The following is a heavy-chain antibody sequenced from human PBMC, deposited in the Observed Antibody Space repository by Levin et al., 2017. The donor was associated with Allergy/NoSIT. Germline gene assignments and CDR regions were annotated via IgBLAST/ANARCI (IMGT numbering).Heavy chain of an antibody. CDR2: ISSSGSTI. J-gene: IGHJ3*02. CDR3: ARAGGTRLHWVKQGAFDI. Sequence: GGSLRLSCAASGFTFSSYEMNWVRQAPGKGLEWVSYISSSGSTIYYADSVKGRFTISRDNAKNSLYLQMNSLRAEDTAVYYCARAGGTRLHWVKQGAFDIWGQGTMVTVSS. CDR1: GFTFSSYE. V-gene: IGHV3-48*03. D-gene: IGHD4-11*01.